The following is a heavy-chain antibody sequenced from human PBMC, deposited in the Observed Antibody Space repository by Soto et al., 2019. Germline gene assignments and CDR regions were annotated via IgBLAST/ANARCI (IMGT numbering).Heavy chain of an antibody. Sequence: SETLSLTCTVSGGSISSGDYYWSWIRQPPGKGLEWIGYIYYSGSTYYNPSLKSRVTISVDTSKNQFSLKLSSVTAADTAVYYCARDGRGEYYGSGSYYKTPVFDYWGQGTLVTVYS. CDR1: GGSISSGDYY. CDR3: ARDGRGEYYGSGSYYKTPVFDY. D-gene: IGHD3-10*01. J-gene: IGHJ4*02. CDR2: IYYSGST. V-gene: IGHV4-30-4*01.